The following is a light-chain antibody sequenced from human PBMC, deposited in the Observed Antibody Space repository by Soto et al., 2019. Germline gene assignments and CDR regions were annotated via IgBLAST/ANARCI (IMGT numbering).Light chain of an antibody. Sequence: EIVLTQSPGTLSLSPGERATLYCRASQSVGSNYLAWYQQKPGQAPRVLIYGASSRATGIPDRFSGSGSGTDFTLTISRLEPEDFAVYFCQQYGSSRTFGGGTKVDIK. CDR2: GAS. V-gene: IGKV3-20*01. CDR1: QSVGSNY. J-gene: IGKJ4*01. CDR3: QQYGSSRT.